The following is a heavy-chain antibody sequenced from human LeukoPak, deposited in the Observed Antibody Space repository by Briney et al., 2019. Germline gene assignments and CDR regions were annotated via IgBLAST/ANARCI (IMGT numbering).Heavy chain of an antibody. CDR2: ISDSGGST. V-gene: IGHV3-23*01. CDR3: AKKPSSGYYYIDY. D-gene: IGHD3-22*01. Sequence: PGGSLRLSCAASGFTFSSYAMSWVRQAPGKGLEWVSTISDSGGSTYYADSVKDRFTISRDNSKNTLYLQMNSLRAEDTAVYCCAKKPSSGYYYIDYWGQGTLVTVSS. CDR1: GFTFSSYA. J-gene: IGHJ4*02.